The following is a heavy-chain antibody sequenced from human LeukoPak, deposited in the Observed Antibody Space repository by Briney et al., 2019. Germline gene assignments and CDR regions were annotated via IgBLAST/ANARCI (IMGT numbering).Heavy chain of an antibody. V-gene: IGHV3-7*01. J-gene: IGHJ4*02. CDR1: GFTFSSYW. CDR2: IKQDGSEK. D-gene: IGHD3-10*01. CDR3: ARDTNYCGSGSYHY. Sequence: GGSLRLSCAASGFTFSSYWMSWVRQAPGKGLEWVANIKQDGSEKYYVDSVKGRFTISRDNAKNSLYLQMNSLRAEGTAVYYCARDTNYCGSGSYHYWGQGTLVTVSS.